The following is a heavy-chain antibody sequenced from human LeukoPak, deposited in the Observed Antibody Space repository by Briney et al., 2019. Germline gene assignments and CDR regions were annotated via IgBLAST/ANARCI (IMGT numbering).Heavy chain of an antibody. CDR3: ARDGGYCSSTSCPLNWFDP. Sequence: VASVKVSCKASGYTFTSYYMHWVRQAPGQGLEWMGIINPSGGSTSYAQKFQGRVTMTRDTSTSTVYMELSSLRSEDTAVYYCARDGGYCSSTSCPLNWFDPWGQGTLVTVSS. CDR1: GYTFTSYY. CDR2: INPSGGST. D-gene: IGHD2-2*01. J-gene: IGHJ5*02. V-gene: IGHV1-46*01.